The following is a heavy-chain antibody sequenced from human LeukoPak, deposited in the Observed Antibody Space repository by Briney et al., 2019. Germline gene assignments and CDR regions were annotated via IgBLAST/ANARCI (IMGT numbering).Heavy chain of an antibody. J-gene: IGHJ4*02. Sequence: GGSLRLSCAASGFTFDDYAMHWVRQAPGKGLEWVSGISWNSGSIGYADSVRGRFTISRDNAKNSLYLQMNSLRAEDTALYYCAKDRLNSGSRPARLDYWGQGTLVTVSS. V-gene: IGHV3-9*01. CDR3: AKDRLNSGSRPARLDY. D-gene: IGHD1-26*01. CDR1: GFTFDDYA. CDR2: ISWNSGSI.